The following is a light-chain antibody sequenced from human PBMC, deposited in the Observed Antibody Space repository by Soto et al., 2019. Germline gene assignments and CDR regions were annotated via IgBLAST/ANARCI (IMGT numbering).Light chain of an antibody. CDR2: DTD. CDR3: ATWDDSLSAAV. V-gene: IGLV1-51*01. Sequence: QSVLTQPPSVSAAPGQRVTISCSGSSSNIGKSHVSRYQHLPGTAPKLLIYDTDKRPSGIPDRLYGSKSGTAATLDITGLQTGDEADYYCATWDDSLSAAVFGPGTKVTVL. J-gene: IGLJ1*01. CDR1: SSNIGKSH.